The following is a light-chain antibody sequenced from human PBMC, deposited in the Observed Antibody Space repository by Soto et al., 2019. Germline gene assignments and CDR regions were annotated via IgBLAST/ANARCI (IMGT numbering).Light chain of an antibody. CDR3: QQNNSWSRCT. CDR1: QCVKLN. Sequence: MTQSPGTLSVSLGEGATLSCTASQCVKLNLAWYQQRPGQPPRLLLYGASTSATGIPIRYRGSGSGTEFTLTISSLHSEDSGVYCRQQNNSWSRCTFRPGTKVNIK. J-gene: IGKJ3*01. V-gene: IGKV3-15*01. CDR2: GAS.